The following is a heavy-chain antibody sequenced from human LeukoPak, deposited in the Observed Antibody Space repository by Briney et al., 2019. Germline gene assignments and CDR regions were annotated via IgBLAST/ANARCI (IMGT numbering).Heavy chain of an antibody. Sequence: TSVKLSCKSAGYTFTSYYLYWVRLAPAQGLEWMGIIKPSGGSTSYAHKFQDKITMTRDTATSTVYMELSSLRSEDTAVYYCARAGGSEYFQHWGQGTLVTVSS. D-gene: IGHD3-10*01. CDR1: GYTFTSYY. CDR3: ARAGGSEYFQH. CDR2: IKPSGGST. J-gene: IGHJ1*01. V-gene: IGHV1-46*01.